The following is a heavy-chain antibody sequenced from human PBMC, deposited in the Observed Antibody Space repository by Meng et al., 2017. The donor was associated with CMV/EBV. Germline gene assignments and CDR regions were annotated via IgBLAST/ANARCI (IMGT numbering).Heavy chain of an antibody. CDR3: ARDRTLDYYDSSGYYYGMDV. CDR1: SYA. V-gene: IGHV1-69*06. D-gene: IGHD3-22*01. CDR2: IMPIFGTA. J-gene: IGHJ6*02. Sequence: SYAISWVRQAHGQGLEWMGGIMPIFGTANYAQKLQGRDTITADKSTSTAYMELSSLRSEDTAVYYCARDRTLDYYDSSGYYYGMDVWGQGTTVTVSS.